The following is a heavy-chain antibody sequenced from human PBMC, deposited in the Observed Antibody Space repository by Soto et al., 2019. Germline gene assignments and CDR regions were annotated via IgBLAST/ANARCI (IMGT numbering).Heavy chain of an antibody. CDR3: ARNYGRNSYAFDI. CDR1: GFTFSSYA. D-gene: IGHD3-16*01. Sequence: GGSLRLSCAASGFTFSSYAMHWVRQAPGKGLEYVSAISSNGGSTYYANSVKGRFTISRDNSKNTLYLQMGSLRAEDMAVYYCARNYGRNSYAFDIWGQGTMVTIS. V-gene: IGHV3-64*01. J-gene: IGHJ3*02. CDR2: ISSNGGST.